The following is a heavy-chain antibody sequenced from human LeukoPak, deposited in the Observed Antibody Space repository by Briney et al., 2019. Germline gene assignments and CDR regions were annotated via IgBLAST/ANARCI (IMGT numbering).Heavy chain of an antibody. CDR1: GFTVSSYY. J-gene: IGHJ1*01. Sequence: PGGSLRLSCAASGFTVSSYYMSWVRQAPGKGLEWVSVIYSGGVIYYADSVKGRFTISRDNAQNSMYLQMNSLRVEDTAVYYCATWGDTTAEYFQRWGQGTLVTVSS. CDR3: ATWGDTTAEYFQR. D-gene: IGHD2-21*02. CDR2: IYSGGVI. V-gene: IGHV3-53*01.